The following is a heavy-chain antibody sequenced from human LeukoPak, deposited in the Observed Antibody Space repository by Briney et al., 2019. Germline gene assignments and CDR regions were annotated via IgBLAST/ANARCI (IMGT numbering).Heavy chain of an antibody. CDR3: ARHGSWSFDY. V-gene: IGHV3-23*01. J-gene: IGHJ4*02. Sequence: GGSLRLSCVASGFTFSSHAMSWVRQAPGKGLEWVSAITSGSGSNVYYTDSLKGRYTISRDNSKNTLYLQMNSLSADDTAVYYCARHGSWSFDYWGQGTLVTVSA. CDR1: GFTFSSHA. CDR2: ITSGSGSNV. D-gene: IGHD6-13*01.